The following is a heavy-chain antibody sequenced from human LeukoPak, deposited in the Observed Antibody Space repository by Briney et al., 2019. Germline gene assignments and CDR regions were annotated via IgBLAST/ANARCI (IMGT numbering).Heavy chain of an antibody. V-gene: IGHV1-46*03. CDR1: GYTFTSYY. Sequence: ASVKVSCRASGYTFTSYYMHWVRQAPGQGLEWMGIINPSGVSTSYAQKFQGRVTMTRDTSTSTVYMELSSLRSEDTAVYYCASLGDTVMESCWGQGTLVTVSS. CDR2: INPSGVST. J-gene: IGHJ4*02. D-gene: IGHD5-18*01. CDR3: ASLGDTVMESC.